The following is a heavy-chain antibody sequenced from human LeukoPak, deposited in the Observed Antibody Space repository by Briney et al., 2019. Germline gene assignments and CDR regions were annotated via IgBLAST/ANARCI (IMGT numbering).Heavy chain of an antibody. D-gene: IGHD1-26*01. V-gene: IGHV3-23*01. CDR3: AKDLHGTYHDYFDS. Sequence: GGSLRLSCAASGFTFSTYAMSWARQAPGKGLEWVSSIRLSGDNTQYADSVKGRLTISRDHSKNTLYLQINSLRGEHTSIYYCAKDLHGTYHDYFDSWGQGTLVTVSS. CDR1: GFTFSTYA. CDR2: IRLSGDNT. J-gene: IGHJ4*02.